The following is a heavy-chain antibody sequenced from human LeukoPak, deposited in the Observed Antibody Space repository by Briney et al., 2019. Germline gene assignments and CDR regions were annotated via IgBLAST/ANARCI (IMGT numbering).Heavy chain of an antibody. D-gene: IGHD3-22*01. CDR3: TQYYYDSSDYPHPGY. CDR2: IKRKTDSSAT. V-gene: IGHV3-73*01. CDR1: GFIFSGSA. Sequence: GGSLRLSCAASGFIFSGSAIHWVRQASGKGLEWVGRIKRKTDSSATAYAASVTGRFTISRNDSKNTAYLQMNSLKTEDTAVYYCTQYYYDSSDYPHPGYWGQGTLVTVSS. J-gene: IGHJ4*02.